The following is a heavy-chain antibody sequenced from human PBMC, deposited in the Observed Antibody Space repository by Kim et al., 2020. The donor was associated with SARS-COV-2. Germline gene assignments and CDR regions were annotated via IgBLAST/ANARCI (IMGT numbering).Heavy chain of an antibody. J-gene: IGHJ4*02. CDR3: ARAREYYEEFGH. D-gene: IGHD3-22*01. V-gene: IGHV4-31*03. CDR1: GDSVSSGAHY. CDR2: MSYRGTT. Sequence: SETLSLTCSVFGDSVSSGAHYWSWIRHLPGRGLEWIGYMSYRGTTYYNPSLNSRLTISADTSKNQFSLILTSVTAADAAVYYCARAREYYEEFGHWGPGTRVSVSS.